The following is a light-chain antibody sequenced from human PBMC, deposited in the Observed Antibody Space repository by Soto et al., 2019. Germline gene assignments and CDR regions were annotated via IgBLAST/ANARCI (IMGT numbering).Light chain of an antibody. CDR1: QSISRY. CDR3: EQNYGTPGT. V-gene: IGKV1-39*01. J-gene: IGKJ1*01. CDR2: GAN. Sequence: DIQLTQSPSSLSASVGDRITITCRSSQSISRYLNWYQQRPGTAPKVLIFGANSLQSGVQSRFSGSGSGTEFTLTIRSLQPEDFATYYCEQNYGTPGTFGQGTKVDI.